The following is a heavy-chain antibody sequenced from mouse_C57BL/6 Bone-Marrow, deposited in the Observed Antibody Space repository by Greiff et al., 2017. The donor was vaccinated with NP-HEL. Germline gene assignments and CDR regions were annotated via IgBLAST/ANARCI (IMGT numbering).Heavy chain of an antibody. CDR3: ARENDYDVSKSPYYYAMDY. J-gene: IGHJ4*01. D-gene: IGHD2-4*01. CDR1: GYTFTSYW. CDR2: INPSSGYT. V-gene: IGHV1-7*01. Sequence: QVQLKESGAELAKPGASVKLSCKASGYTFTSYWMHWVKQRPGQGLEWIGYINPSSGYTKYNQKFKDKATLTADKSTSTAYMQLSSLTYEDSAVYYCARENDYDVSKSPYYYAMDYWGQGTSVTVSS.